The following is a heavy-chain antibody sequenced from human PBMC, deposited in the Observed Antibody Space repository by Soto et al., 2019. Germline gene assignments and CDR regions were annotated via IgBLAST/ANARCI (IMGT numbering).Heavy chain of an antibody. CDR1: GDSITSNSYF. CDR3: ARHFSVDYFDY. V-gene: IGHV4-39*01. J-gene: IGHJ4*02. CDR2: IYYSGTT. Sequence: SETLSLTCTVSGDSITSNSYFWAWIRQPPGKGLEWIGSIYYSGTTYYNPPLKSRVTISVDRSKNQFSLKLRSVTAADTAVYYCARHFSVDYFDYWGQGALVTVSS.